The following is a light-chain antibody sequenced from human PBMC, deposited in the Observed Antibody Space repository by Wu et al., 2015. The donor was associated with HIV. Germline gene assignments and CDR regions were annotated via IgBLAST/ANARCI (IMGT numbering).Light chain of an antibody. CDR3: QQYGSSPQT. J-gene: IGKJ1*01. V-gene: IGKV3-20*01. Sequence: EIVLTQSPATLSFSPGERVTLSCRASHNVSNYLAWYQQRPGQAPRLLIYGASSRATGIPDRFSGSGSGTDFTLTISRLEPEDFAVYYCQQYGSSPQTFGQGTKVDI. CDR2: GAS. CDR1: HNVSNY.